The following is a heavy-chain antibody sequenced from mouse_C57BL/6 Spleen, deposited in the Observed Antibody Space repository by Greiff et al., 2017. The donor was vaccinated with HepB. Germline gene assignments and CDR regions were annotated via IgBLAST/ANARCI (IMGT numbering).Heavy chain of an antibody. V-gene: IGHV1-82*01. J-gene: IGHJ3*01. CDR2: IYPGDGDT. D-gene: IGHD2-5*01. CDR3: ARSPYSNYGFAY. Sequence: QVQLQQSGPELVKPGASVKISCKASGYAFSSSWMNWVKQRPGKGLEWIGRIYPGDGDTNYNGKFKGKATLTADKSSSTAYMQLSSLTSEDSAVYFCARSPYSNYGFAYWGQGTLVTVSA. CDR1: GYAFSSSW.